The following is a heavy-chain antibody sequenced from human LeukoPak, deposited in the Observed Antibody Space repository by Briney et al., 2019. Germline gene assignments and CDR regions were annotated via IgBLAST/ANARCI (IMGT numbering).Heavy chain of an antibody. CDR1: GFTFSSYS. D-gene: IGHD3-10*02. CDR3: AELGITMIGGV. Sequence: PGGSLRLSCAASGFTFSSYSMNRVRQAPGKGLEWVSYISSSGSTMYYADSVKGRFTISRDNAKNSLYLQMNSLRAEDTAVYYCAELGITMIGGVWGKGTTVTISS. CDR2: ISSSGSTM. V-gene: IGHV3-48*04. J-gene: IGHJ6*04.